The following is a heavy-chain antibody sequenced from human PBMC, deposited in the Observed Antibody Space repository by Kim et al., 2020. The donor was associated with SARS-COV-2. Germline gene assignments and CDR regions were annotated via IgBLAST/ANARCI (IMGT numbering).Heavy chain of an antibody. Sequence: PSLKSRVTISVDTSKNQFCLKQSSVTAADTAVDYCAGDVTMVRGVTIFDYWGQGTLVTVSS. CDR3: AGDVTMVRGVTIFDY. D-gene: IGHD3-10*01. J-gene: IGHJ4*02. V-gene: IGHV4-34*01.